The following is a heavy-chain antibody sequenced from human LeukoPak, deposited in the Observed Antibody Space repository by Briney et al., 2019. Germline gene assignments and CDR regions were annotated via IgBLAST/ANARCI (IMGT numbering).Heavy chain of an antibody. V-gene: IGHV4-34*01. CDR3: ARRLVDSGASQVSDD. Sequence: PSETLSLTCAVYSGSFSGYYWSWIRQPPGKGLEWIGEINDSGSVNCNPSLKNRVTLSVDTSKNQFSLRLSSVAAADTADCARRLVDSGASQVSDDWGQGPLVTVSS. CDR2: INDSGSV. J-gene: IGHJ4*02. D-gene: IGHD2-15*01. CDR1: SGSFSGYY.